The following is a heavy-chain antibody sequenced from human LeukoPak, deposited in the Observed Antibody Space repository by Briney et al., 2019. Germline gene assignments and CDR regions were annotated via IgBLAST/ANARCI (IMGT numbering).Heavy chain of an antibody. D-gene: IGHD5-12*01. CDR1: GNSISSGYY. CDR3: AKLNSYDFFFDY. J-gene: IGHJ4*02. Sequence: PSETLSLTCTVSGNSISSGYYWGWIRQPPGKGLEWTGSIYHSGTYYYNPSLKSRVTISVDTSKNQFSLKLRSVTAADTAVYYCAKLNSYDFFFDYWGQGTLVTVSS. CDR2: IYHSGTY. V-gene: IGHV4-38-2*02.